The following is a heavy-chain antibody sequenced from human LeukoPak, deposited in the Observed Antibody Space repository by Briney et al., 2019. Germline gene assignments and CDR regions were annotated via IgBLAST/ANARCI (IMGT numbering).Heavy chain of an antibody. CDR3: ARVSGSGLYFKSFDP. CDR1: GDDISSRNW. Sequence: PSETLSLTCSVSGDDISSRNWWTWVRQPPQKGLEWIGEVYHSGSTNYNPSLKNRIHMSVDKSQNRFSLRLTSVTAADTAVYFCARVSGSGLYFKSFDPWGQGTLVIVSS. J-gene: IGHJ5*01. D-gene: IGHD3-10*01. CDR2: VYHSGST. V-gene: IGHV4-4*02.